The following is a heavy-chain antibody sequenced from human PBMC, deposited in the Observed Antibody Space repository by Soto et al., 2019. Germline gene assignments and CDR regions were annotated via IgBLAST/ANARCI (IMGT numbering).Heavy chain of an antibody. CDR1: GFTFGNYA. J-gene: IGHJ5*02. Sequence: GGSLRLSCVGSGFTFGNYAMSWVRQAPGKGLEWVSSITGIDGRTYYADSVKGRFTISRDNPKNTLYLQMNNLRAEDTAMFYCAKDRGPYCSGGICYPPSWFDPWGQGTQVTVSS. D-gene: IGHD2-15*01. V-gene: IGHV3-23*01. CDR2: ITGIDGRT. CDR3: AKDRGPYCSGGICYPPSWFDP.